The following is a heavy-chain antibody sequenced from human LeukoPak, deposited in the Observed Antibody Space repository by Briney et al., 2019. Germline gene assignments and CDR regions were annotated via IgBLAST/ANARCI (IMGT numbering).Heavy chain of an antibody. V-gene: IGHV4-59*01. Sequence: SETLSLTCTVSGGSIGSYYWSWIRQPPGKGLEWIGYIYYSGSTNYNPSLKSRVTISVDTSKNQFSLKLSSVTAADTAVYYCARASYAGPFDYWGQGTLVTVSS. D-gene: IGHD3-16*02. CDR2: IYYSGST. CDR3: ARASYAGPFDY. J-gene: IGHJ4*02. CDR1: GGSIGSYY.